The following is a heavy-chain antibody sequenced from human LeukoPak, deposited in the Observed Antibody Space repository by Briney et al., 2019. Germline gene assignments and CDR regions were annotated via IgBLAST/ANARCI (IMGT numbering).Heavy chain of an antibody. CDR2: IHYTGRT. Sequence: SETLSLTCTISRGSISTYYWSWIRQTPGTTLEWLANIHYTGRTRYNPSLESRVTMSLDTPKNEFSLRLTSMTAADSAVYYCARGRPDPQNSDYWDYWGQGILVTVSS. CDR3: ARGRPDPQNSDYWDY. CDR1: RGSISTYY. D-gene: IGHD3-22*01. J-gene: IGHJ4*02. V-gene: IGHV4-59*13.